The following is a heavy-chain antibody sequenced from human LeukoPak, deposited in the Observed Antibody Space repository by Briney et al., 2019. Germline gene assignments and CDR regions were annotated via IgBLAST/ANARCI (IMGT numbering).Heavy chain of an antibody. CDR2: IYYSGST. Sequence: SETLSLTCTVSGGSISSSSYYWGWIRQPPGTGLEWIGSIYYSGSTYYNPSLKSRVTISVDTSKNQFSLKLSSVTAADTAVYYCARIRTYDSSGYYYPQTTFDIWGQGTMVTVSS. CDR1: GGSISSSSYY. D-gene: IGHD3-22*01. CDR3: ARIRTYDSSGYYYPQTTFDI. V-gene: IGHV4-39*07. J-gene: IGHJ3*02.